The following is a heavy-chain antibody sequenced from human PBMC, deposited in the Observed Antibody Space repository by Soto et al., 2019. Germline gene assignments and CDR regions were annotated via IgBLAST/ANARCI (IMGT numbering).Heavy chain of an antibody. CDR2: IIPILGIA. J-gene: IGHJ5*01. Sequence: QVQLVQSGAEVKKPGSSVKVSCKASGGTFSSYTISWVRQAPGQGLEWMGRIIPILGIANYAQKFQGRVTITADKSTSTAYMELSSLRSEDTAVYYCARVDLCSSWYVSWGQGTLVTVSS. CDR3: ARVDLCSSWYVS. CDR1: GGTFSSYT. D-gene: IGHD6-13*01. V-gene: IGHV1-69*02.